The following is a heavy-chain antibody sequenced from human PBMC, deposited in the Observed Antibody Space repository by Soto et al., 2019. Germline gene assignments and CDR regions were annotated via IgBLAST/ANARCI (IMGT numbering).Heavy chain of an antibody. CDR3: TRLYNNFKFDP. J-gene: IGHJ5*02. Sequence: RSLSCALSGFTFSGSAMHWVRQASGKGLEWVGRIKSKTNNYATAYAASVKGRFTISRDDSKNAAYLQMNSLRTEDTAVYYCTRLYNNFKFDPWGQGTLVTVSS. D-gene: IGHD3-10*01. CDR2: IKSKTNNYAT. V-gene: IGHV3-73*01. CDR1: GFTFSGSA.